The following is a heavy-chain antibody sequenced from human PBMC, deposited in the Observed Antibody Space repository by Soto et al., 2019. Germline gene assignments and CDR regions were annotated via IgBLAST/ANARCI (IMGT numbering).Heavy chain of an antibody. D-gene: IGHD3-10*01. CDR2: IYYSGST. J-gene: IGHJ6*02. V-gene: IGHV4-59*01. CDR1: GGSISSYY. CDR3: ARTYYYGSGSYYTNYYGMDV. Sequence: PSEPLSVTCTVSGGSISSYYWSWIRQPPGKGLEWIGYIYYSGSTNYNPSLKSRVTISVDTSKNQFSLKLSSVTAADTAVYYCARTYYYGSGSYYTNYYGMDVWGQGTTVTVSS.